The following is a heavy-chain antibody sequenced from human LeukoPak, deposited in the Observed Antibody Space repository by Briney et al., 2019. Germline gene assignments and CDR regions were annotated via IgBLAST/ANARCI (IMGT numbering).Heavy chain of an antibody. D-gene: IGHD3-10*01. CDR3: ARGRGRGSGLKLGMDV. CDR1: GGSFSGYY. Sequence: PSETLSLTCAVYGGSFSGYYWSWIRQPPGKGLEWIGEINHSGSTNYNPSLKSRVTISVDTSKNQFSLKLGSVTAADTAVYYCARGRGRGSGLKLGMDVWGQGTTVTVSS. V-gene: IGHV4-34*01. J-gene: IGHJ6*02. CDR2: INHSGST.